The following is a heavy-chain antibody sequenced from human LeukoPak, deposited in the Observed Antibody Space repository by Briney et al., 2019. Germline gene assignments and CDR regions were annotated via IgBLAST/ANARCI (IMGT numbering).Heavy chain of an antibody. CDR3: ARGYIVGVPWGDNWFDP. V-gene: IGHV1-69*13. CDR2: IIPIFGTA. CDR1: GGTFSSYA. Sequence: ASVKVSCKASGGTFSSYAISRVRQAPGQGLEWMGGIIPIFGTANYAQKFQGRVTITADESTSTAYMELSSLRSEDTAVYYCARGYIVGVPWGDNWFDPWGQGTLVTVSS. J-gene: IGHJ5*02. D-gene: IGHD1-26*01.